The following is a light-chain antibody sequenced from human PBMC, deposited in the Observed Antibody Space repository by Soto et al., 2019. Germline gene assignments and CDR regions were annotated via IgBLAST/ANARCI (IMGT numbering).Light chain of an antibody. J-gene: IGKJ5*01. Sequence: EIVLTQSPATLSLSPGERATLSCRASQRVSSDLAWYQQKPGQAPRLLIYGASTRATGIPDRFSGSGSGTDFTLTISRLETEDFAVYYCQQYGSSPPITFGQGTRLEIK. CDR3: QQYGSSPPIT. CDR2: GAS. CDR1: QRVSSD. V-gene: IGKV3-20*01.